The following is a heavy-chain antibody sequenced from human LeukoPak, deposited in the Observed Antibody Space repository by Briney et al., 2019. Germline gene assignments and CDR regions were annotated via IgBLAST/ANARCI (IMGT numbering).Heavy chain of an antibody. CDR1: GGSISSGSYY. D-gene: IGHD3-22*01. CDR3: ARVGYDSSGYPNTRPYYFDY. CDR2: IYTSGST. J-gene: IGHJ4*02. Sequence: SETLSLTCTVSGGSISSGSYYWSWIRQPAGKGLEWIGRIYTSGSTNYNPSLKSRVTISVDTSKNQFSLKLSSVTAADTAVYYCARVGYDSSGYPNTRPYYFDYWGQGTLVTVSS. V-gene: IGHV4-61*02.